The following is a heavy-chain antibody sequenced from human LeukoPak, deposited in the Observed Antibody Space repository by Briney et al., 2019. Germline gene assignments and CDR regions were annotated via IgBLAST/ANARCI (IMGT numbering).Heavy chain of an antibody. CDR1: GYTFTSYD. CDR3: ARGVGGLYYDSSGYYSIPDY. Sequence: ASVKVSCKASGYTFTSYDINWVRQATGQGLEWMGWMNPNSGNTGYAQKFQGRVTITRNTSISTAYMELSSLRSEDTAVYYCARGVGGLYYDSSGYYSIPDYWGQGTLVTVSS. V-gene: IGHV1-8*03. D-gene: IGHD3-22*01. J-gene: IGHJ4*02. CDR2: MNPNSGNT.